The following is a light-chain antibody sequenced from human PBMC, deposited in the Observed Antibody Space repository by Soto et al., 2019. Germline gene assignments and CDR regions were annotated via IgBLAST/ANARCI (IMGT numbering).Light chain of an antibody. CDR1: QSVSNTY. J-gene: IGKJ3*01. CDR3: QHYGRSPGLFT. Sequence: VLTQSRGTLSLSPGERATLSCRASQSVSNTYLAWYQQKPGQAPRLLIYDASSRATGIPDRFSGSGSGTDFTLTISRLEPEDFAVYYCQHYGRSPGLFTFGPGTKVDIK. CDR2: DAS. V-gene: IGKV3-20*01.